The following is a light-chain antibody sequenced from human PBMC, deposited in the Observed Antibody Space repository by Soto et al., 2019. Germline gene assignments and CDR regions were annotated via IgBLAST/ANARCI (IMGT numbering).Light chain of an antibody. V-gene: IGKV3-15*01. Sequence: VMTQSPATLDVSPGETATLSCRASQSINDDLAWYQQSPGQAPRLLIFGATTRSTDVPDRFSGSGSGTDFTLTISSLQSDDVAVYYCQQYHSWPLTFGGGTKVELK. CDR3: QQYHSWPLT. J-gene: IGKJ4*01. CDR2: GAT. CDR1: QSINDD.